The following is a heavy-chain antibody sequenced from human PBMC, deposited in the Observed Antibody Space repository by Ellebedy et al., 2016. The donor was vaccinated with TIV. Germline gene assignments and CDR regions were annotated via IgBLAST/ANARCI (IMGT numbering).Heavy chain of an antibody. CDR2: INHSGST. Sequence: MPSETLSLTCAVYGGSFSGYYWSWIRQPPGKGLEWIGEINHSGSTNYNPSLKSRVTISVDKSKNQFSLKLSSVTAADTAVYYCARVGSGGYYWGQGTLVTVSS. V-gene: IGHV4-34*01. CDR3: ARVGSGGYY. J-gene: IGHJ4*02. CDR1: GGSFSGYY. D-gene: IGHD6-19*01.